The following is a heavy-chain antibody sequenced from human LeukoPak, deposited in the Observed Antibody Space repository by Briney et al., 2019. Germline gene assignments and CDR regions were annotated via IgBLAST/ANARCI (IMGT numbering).Heavy chain of an antibody. D-gene: IGHD6-13*01. J-gene: IGHJ5*02. CDR1: GGSFSGYY. CDR3: ARDGTGIAAAGPKQYYENWLDP. CDR2: INHSGST. V-gene: IGHV4-34*01. Sequence: PSETLSLTCAVYGGSFSGYYWSWIRQPPGKGLEWIGEINHSGSTNYNPSPKSRVTISVDTSKNQFSLKLSSVTAADTAVYYCARDGTGIAAAGPKQYYENWLDPWGQGTLVTVSS.